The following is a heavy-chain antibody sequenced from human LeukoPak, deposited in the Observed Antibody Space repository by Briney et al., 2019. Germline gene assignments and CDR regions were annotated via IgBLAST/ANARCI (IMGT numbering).Heavy chain of an antibody. CDR2: IYTSGST. J-gene: IGHJ5*02. CDR3: SRYDSDTGDFDP. Sequence: SQTLSLTCTVSGGSISSGSYYWSWIRQPAGKGLEWIGRIYTSGSTNYNPSLKSRVTILIDTSKKQFSLKLSSVTAADTAFYYCSRYDSDTGDFDPWGQGTLVTISS. CDR1: GGSISSGSYY. D-gene: IGHD3-10*01. V-gene: IGHV4-61*02.